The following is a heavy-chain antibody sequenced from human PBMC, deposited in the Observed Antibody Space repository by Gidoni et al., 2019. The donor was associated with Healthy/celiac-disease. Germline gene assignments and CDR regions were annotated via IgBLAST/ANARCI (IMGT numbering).Heavy chain of an antibody. V-gene: IGHV4-30-4*01. Sequence: QVQLQESGPGLVKPSQTLSPTFTVSGGSISSGDYSWRWIRQPPGKGLEWIGYIYYSGSTYSNPSLKSRVTISVDTSKNQFSLKLSSVTAADTAVYYCARVGYCSSTSCYTGDLYYYYYYMDVWGKGTTVTVSS. J-gene: IGHJ6*03. CDR2: IYYSGST. CDR3: ARVGYCSSTSCYTGDLYYYYYYMDV. D-gene: IGHD2-2*02. CDR1: GGSISSGDYS.